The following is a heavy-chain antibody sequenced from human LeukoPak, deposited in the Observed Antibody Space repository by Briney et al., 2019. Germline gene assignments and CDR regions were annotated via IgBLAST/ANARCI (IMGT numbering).Heavy chain of an antibody. J-gene: IGHJ5*02. CDR3: ARKPRGYSYGYWFDP. V-gene: IGHV4-34*01. Sequence: SETLSLTCADYGGSFSGYYWSWIRQPPGKGLEWIGEINHSGNTIYNPSLKSRVTISVDTSKNQLFLKLSSVTAADTAVYYCARKPRGYSYGYWFDPWGQGTLVTVSS. CDR2: INHSGNT. CDR1: GGSFSGYY. D-gene: IGHD5-18*01.